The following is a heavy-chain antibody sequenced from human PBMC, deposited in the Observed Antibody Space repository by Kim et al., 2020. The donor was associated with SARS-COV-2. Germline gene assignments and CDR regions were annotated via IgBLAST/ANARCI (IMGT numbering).Heavy chain of an antibody. J-gene: IGHJ6*02. CDR2: ISYDGSNK. V-gene: IGHV3-30*03. D-gene: IGHD6-13*01. CDR1: GFTFSSYG. CDR3: AVLAAAGMDV. Sequence: GGSLRLSCAASGFTFSSYGMHCVRQAPGKGLXWVALISYDGSNKYYADSVKGRFPXSRDNXKNTRDLQMNSLRAEDTAVYYCAVLAAAGMDVWGQGTTVIVSS.